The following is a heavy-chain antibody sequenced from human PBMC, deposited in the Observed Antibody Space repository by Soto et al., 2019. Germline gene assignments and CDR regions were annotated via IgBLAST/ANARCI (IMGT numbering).Heavy chain of an antibody. CDR1: GGSFSGYY. CDR2: INHSGST. Sequence: QVQLQQWGAELLKPSETLSLTCAVYGGSFSGYYWSWIRQPPGKGLEWIGEINHSGSTNYNPSLKSRVTISVDTSKNQFSLKLSSVTAADTAVYYCARYGRYQLLSVYFAWGQGTLVTVSS. J-gene: IGHJ5*02. D-gene: IGHD2-2*01. CDR3: ARYGRYQLLSVYFA. V-gene: IGHV4-34*01.